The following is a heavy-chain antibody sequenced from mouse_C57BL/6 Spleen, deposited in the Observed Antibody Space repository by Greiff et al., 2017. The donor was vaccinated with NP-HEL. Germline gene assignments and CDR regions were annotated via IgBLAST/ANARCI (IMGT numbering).Heavy chain of an antibody. J-gene: IGHJ1*03. CDR2: IWRGGST. D-gene: IGHD3-2*02. CDR1: GFSLTSYG. CDR3: AKNGGQLRLWYFDV. V-gene: IGHV2-4*01. Sequence: VQLKQSGPGLVQPSQSLSITCTVSGFSLTSYGVHWVRQPPGKGLEWLGVIWRGGSTDNNAAFISRLSISKDNSKSQVFFKMNSLQADDTAIYYCAKNGGQLRLWYFDVWGTGTTVTVSS.